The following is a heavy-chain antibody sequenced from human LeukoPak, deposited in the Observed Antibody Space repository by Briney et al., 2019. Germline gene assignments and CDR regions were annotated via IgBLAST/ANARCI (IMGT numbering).Heavy chain of an antibody. CDR2: IRYDGSNK. CDR3: AKDKGHTVATIMGVGDY. V-gene: IGHV3-30*02. CDR1: GFTFSSYG. J-gene: IGHJ4*02. Sequence: GGSLRLSCAASGFTFSSYGMHWVRQAPGKGLEWVAFIRYDGSNKYYADSVKGRSTISRDNSKNTLYLQMNSLRAEDTAVYYCAKDKGHTVATIMGVGDYWGQGSLVTVSS. D-gene: IGHD5-12*01.